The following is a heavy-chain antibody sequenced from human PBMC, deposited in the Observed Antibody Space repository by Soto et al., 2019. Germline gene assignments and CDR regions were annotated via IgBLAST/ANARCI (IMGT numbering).Heavy chain of an antibody. CDR3: ATRDPGHY. J-gene: IGHJ4*02. Sequence: GASVKVSCKASGYTFTTYYMHWVRQAPGQGLEWMGIISPDGGRTGYAQKFQGRVTMTRYTSTSTVYMELSSLRSEDTAVYYCATRDPGHYWGQGTLVTVSS. V-gene: IGHV1-46*01. CDR1: GYTFTTYY. CDR2: ISPDGGRT.